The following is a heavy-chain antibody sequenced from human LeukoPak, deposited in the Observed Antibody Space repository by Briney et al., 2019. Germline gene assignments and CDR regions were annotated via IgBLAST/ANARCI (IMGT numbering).Heavy chain of an antibody. J-gene: IGHJ4*02. D-gene: IGHD1-1*01. V-gene: IGHV3-23*01. CDR3: AKASIPYTTGPAAPLYYFDY. CDR1: GITLSNYG. CDR2: ISGSGGST. Sequence: GGSLRLSCAVSGITLSNYGMSWVRQAPGKGLEWVSAISGSGGSTYYADSVKGRFTISRDNSKNTLYLQMNSLRAEDTAVYYCAKASIPYTTGPAAPLYYFDYWGQGTLVTVSS.